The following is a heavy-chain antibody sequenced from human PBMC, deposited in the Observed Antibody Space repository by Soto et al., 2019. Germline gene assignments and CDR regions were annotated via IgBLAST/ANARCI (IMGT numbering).Heavy chain of an antibody. CDR2: IYYSGST. CDR3: ARGSGWRYYFDY. Sequence: SETLSLTCTVSGGSISSGDYYWSWIRQPPGKGLEWIGYIYYSGSTYYNPSLKSRVTISVDTSKNQFSLKLSSVTAADTAVYYCARGSGWRYYFDYWGQGTLVTVSS. CDR1: GGSISSGDYY. J-gene: IGHJ4*02. V-gene: IGHV4-30-4*01. D-gene: IGHD6-19*01.